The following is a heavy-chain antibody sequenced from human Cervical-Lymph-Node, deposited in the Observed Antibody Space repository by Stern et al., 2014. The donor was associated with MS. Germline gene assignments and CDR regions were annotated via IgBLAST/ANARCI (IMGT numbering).Heavy chain of an antibody. CDR1: GFTFSDYY. V-gene: IGHV3-11*06. Sequence: VQLLESGGGLVKPGGSLRLSCAASGFTFSDYYMSWIRQAPGKGLEWVSYISSSSSYTNYADSVKGRFTISRDNAKNSLYLQMNSLRAEDTAVYYCARDCSTAGFDYWGQGTLVTVSS. CDR2: ISSSSSYT. D-gene: IGHD2-2*01. CDR3: ARDCSTAGFDY. J-gene: IGHJ4*02.